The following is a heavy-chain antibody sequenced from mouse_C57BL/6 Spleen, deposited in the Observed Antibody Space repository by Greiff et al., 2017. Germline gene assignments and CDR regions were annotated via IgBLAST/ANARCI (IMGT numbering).Heavy chain of an antibody. J-gene: IGHJ2*01. V-gene: IGHV1-82*01. CDR2: IYPGDGDT. Sequence: QVQLQQSGPELVKPGASVKISCKASGYAFSSSWMNWVKQRPGKGLEWIGRIYPGDGDTNYNGKFKGKATLTADKSSSTAYMQLSSLTSEDSAVYFCARGWDLFDYRGQGTTLTVSS. CDR3: ARGWDLFDY. D-gene: IGHD4-1*01. CDR1: GYAFSSSW.